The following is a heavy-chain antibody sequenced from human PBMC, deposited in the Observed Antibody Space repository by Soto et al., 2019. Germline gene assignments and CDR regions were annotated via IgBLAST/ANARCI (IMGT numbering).Heavy chain of an antibody. CDR1: GLPFSSHA. Sequence: QVQLVESGGGVVQPGTSLRLSCLVSGLPFSSHAMDWVRQAPGKGLEWLSIISSAGTFTYNAESVRGRFIISRDNSKNTLYLQMNNLRVEDTAVYYCVRVYVRQYDYWGQGTVVTVSS. CDR3: VRVYVRQYDY. V-gene: IGHV3-30-3*01. CDR2: ISSAGTFT. J-gene: IGHJ4*02. D-gene: IGHD3-16*01.